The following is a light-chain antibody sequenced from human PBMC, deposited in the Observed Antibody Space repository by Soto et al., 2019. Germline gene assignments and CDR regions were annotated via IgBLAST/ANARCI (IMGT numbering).Light chain of an antibody. Sequence: DLPLTQSPSSLSASVGDRVTITCRASQIISTWLAWYQQKSGEAPKLLIYRASNLVSGVPSRFSGSGSGTEFTLTISGLQPDDFSIYYCQHYETYSGTFGPGTKVDL. CDR1: QIISTW. CDR3: QHYETYSGT. V-gene: IGKV1-5*03. CDR2: RAS. J-gene: IGKJ3*01.